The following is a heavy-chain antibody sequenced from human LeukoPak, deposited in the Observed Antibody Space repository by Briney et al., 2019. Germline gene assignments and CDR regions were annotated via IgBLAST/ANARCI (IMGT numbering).Heavy chain of an antibody. CDR1: GFTFSSYA. J-gene: IGHJ4*02. V-gene: IGHV3-23*01. CDR2: ISGSGGRT. D-gene: IGHD4-17*01. Sequence: GGSLRLSCAASGFTFSSYAMSWVRQARGKGLEWVSGISGSGGRTYYADSVKGRFTISRDNSKNTLYLQMNSLRAEDTAVYYCAKTGPTVTTPFDYWGQGTLVTVSS. CDR3: AKTGPTVTTPFDY.